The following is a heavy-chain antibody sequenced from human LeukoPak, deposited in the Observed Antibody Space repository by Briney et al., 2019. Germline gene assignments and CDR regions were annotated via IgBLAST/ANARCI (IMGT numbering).Heavy chain of an antibody. J-gene: IGHJ4*02. CDR3: ASPVAPYYDSSGY. CDR1: GFTFSTYS. V-gene: IGHV3-48*01. D-gene: IGHD3-22*01. CDR2: ISSSSGTI. Sequence: PGGSLRFSCAASGFTFSTYSMNWVRQAPGKGLEWVSYISSSSGTIYYADSVKGRFTISRDNAKNSLYLQMDSLRAEDTAVYYCASPVAPYYDSSGYWGQGTLVTVSS.